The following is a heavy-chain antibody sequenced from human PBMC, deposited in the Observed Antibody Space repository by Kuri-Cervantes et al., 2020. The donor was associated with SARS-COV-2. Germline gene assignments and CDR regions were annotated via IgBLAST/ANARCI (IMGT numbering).Heavy chain of an antibody. CDR3: AREARRARNYWSDAFDI. V-gene: IGHV1-18*01. D-gene: IGHD1-7*01. CDR1: GYTFTSYG. CDR2: ISAYNGNT. Sequence: ASVKVSCKASGYTFTSYGISWVRQAPGQGLEWMGWISAYNGNTNYAQKLQGRVTMTTDTSTSTAYMELRSLRSDDTAVYYCAREARRARNYWSDAFDIWGQGTTVTVSS. J-gene: IGHJ3*02.